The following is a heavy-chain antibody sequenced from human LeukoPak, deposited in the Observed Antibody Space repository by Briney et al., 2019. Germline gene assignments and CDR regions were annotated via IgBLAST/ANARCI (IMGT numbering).Heavy chain of an antibody. J-gene: IGHJ2*01. V-gene: IGHV3-23*01. CDR3: AKCRYSSSSCWYFDL. Sequence: GGSLRLSCAASGFTFSSYAMSWVRQAPGKGLEWVSAISGSGGSTYYADSVKGRFTISRDNSKNTLYLQMNSLRAEDTAVYYCAKCRYSSSSCWYFDLWGRGTLVTVSS. CDR2: ISGSGGST. CDR1: GFTFSSYA. D-gene: IGHD6-6*01.